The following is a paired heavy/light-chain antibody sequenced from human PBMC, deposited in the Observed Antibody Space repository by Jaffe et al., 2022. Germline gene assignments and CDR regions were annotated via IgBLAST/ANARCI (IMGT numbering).Heavy chain of an antibody. Sequence: QVQLVQSGAEVKKPGSSVKVSCKASGGTFSSYAISWVRQAPGQGLEWMGGIIPIFGTANYAQKFQGRVTITTDESTSTAYMELSSLRSEDTAVYYCARGNGGYCSGGSCYPGWHYYYYYMDVWGKGTTVTVSS. CDR1: GGTFSSYA. J-gene: IGHJ6*03. CDR2: IIPIFGTA. D-gene: IGHD2-15*01. V-gene: IGHV1-69*05. CDR3: ARGNGGYCSGGSCYPGWHYYYYYMDV.
Light chain of an antibody. CDR1: QGISNY. CDR3: QQYNSYPLT. J-gene: IGKJ3*01. Sequence: DIQMTQSPSSLSASVGDRVTITCRASQGISNYLAWFQQKPGKAPKSLIYAASSLQSGVPSKFSGSGSGTDFTLTISSLQPEDFATYYCQQYNSYPLTFGPGTKVDIK. V-gene: IGKV1-16*02. CDR2: AAS.